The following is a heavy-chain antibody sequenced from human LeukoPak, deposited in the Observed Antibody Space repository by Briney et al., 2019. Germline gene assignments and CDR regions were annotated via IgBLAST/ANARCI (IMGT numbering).Heavy chain of an antibody. CDR1: GFTFSDYY. CDR3: ARDKSSSWGYYYYGMDV. D-gene: IGHD6-13*01. Sequence: PGGSLRLSCAASGFTFSDYYMSWIRQAPGKGLERVSYISSSGSTIYYADSVKGRFTISRDNAKNSLYLQMNSLRAEDTAVYYCARDKSSSWGYYYYGMDVWGQGTTVTVSS. CDR2: ISSSGSTI. V-gene: IGHV3-11*01. J-gene: IGHJ6*02.